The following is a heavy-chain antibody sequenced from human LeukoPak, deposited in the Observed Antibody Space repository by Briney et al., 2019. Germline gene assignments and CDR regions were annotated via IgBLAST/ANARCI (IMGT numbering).Heavy chain of an antibody. Sequence: GASVTVSCKASVYTFTRYGISWVRQAPGQGLEWMGWINAYNGNTNYAQKLQGRVTMTTDTSTSTAYMELRSLRSDDTAVYYCARDQGLQLDYWGQGTLVTVSS. D-gene: IGHD5-18*01. CDR3: ARDQGLQLDY. CDR2: INAYNGNT. CDR1: VYTFTRYG. V-gene: IGHV1-18*01. J-gene: IGHJ4*02.